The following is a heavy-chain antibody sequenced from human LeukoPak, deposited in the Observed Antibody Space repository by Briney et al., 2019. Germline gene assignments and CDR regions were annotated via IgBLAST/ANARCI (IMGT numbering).Heavy chain of an antibody. J-gene: IGHJ4*02. D-gene: IGHD2-2*01. CDR1: GGSITSNSYY. CDR2: IYYSGST. Sequence: SETLSLTCTVSGGSITSNSYYWGWIRQPPGKGLEWIGSIYYSGSTYYNPSLKRRVTISIDTSKNQFSLKLSSVTAADTAVYYCARERREQLLPPYTRSVTYFDYWGQGALVTVSS. V-gene: IGHV4-39*07. CDR3: ARERREQLLPPYTRSVTYFDY.